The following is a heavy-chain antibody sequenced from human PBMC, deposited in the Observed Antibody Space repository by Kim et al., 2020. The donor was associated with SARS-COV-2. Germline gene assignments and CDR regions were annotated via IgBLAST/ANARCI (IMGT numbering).Heavy chain of an antibody. CDR1: GGSISSYY. J-gene: IGHJ5*02. V-gene: IGHV4-59*13. Sequence: SETLSLTCTVSGGSISSYYWSWIRQPPGKGLEWIGYIYYSGSTNYNPSLKSRVTISVDTSKNQFSLKLSSVTAADTAVYYCARSTYCGGDCYPHSINWFDPWGQGTLVTVSS. CDR2: IYYSGST. D-gene: IGHD2-21*02. CDR3: ARSTYCGGDCYPHSINWFDP.